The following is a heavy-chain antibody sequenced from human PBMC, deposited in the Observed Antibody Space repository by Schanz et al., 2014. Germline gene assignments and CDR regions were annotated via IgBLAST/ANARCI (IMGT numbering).Heavy chain of an antibody. CDR3: AKDSTHIDIVLVPTAIDY. CDR2: ISGSGGST. CDR1: GFTFNSYA. Sequence: DVQLLESGGGLVQPGGSLRLSCAASGFTFNSYAMTWVRQAPGKGLEWVSGISGSGGSTYYADSVKGRFTISRDNSKNTLYLHMNTLRSEDTAVYYCAKDSTHIDIVLVPTAIDYWGQGTLVTVSS. J-gene: IGHJ4*02. D-gene: IGHD2-2*01. V-gene: IGHV3-23*01.